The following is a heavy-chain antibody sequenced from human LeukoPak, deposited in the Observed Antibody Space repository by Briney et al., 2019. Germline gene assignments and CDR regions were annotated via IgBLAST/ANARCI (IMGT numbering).Heavy chain of an antibody. CDR2: IIPIFGTA. CDR1: GGTFSNYT. V-gene: IGHV1-69*05. J-gene: IGHJ4*02. Sequence: SVKVSCKASGGTFSNYTISWVRQAPGQGLEWMGGIIPIFGTANYAQNFQGRVTITTDESTSTAYMELSSLRSEDTAVYYCARGQTTYYDFWSGPKEAFDYWGQGTLVTVSS. D-gene: IGHD3-3*01. CDR3: ARGQTTYYDFWSGPKEAFDY.